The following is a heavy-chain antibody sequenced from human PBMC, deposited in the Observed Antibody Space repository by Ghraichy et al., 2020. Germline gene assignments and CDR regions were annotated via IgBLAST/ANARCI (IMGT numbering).Heavy chain of an antibody. V-gene: IGHV4-61*02. CDR2: IYTSGTT. Sequence: SETLSLTCTVSGGSISSGDYSWSWIRQPAGKGLEWIGRIYTSGTTNYNPSLKSRVTISVDTSKNQFSLKLSSVTAADTAVYYCARVDNWNEAGFDRWGQGTLVTVSS. CDR3: ARVDNWNEAGFDR. J-gene: IGHJ5*02. CDR1: GGSISSGDYS. D-gene: IGHD1-1*01.